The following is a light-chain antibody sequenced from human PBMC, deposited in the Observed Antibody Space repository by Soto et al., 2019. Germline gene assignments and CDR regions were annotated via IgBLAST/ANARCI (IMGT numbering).Light chain of an antibody. Sequence: EIMLAQSPGTLSLSPGERATLSCRASQSLSSTNLAWYQQKPGQAPRLLIYGASTRATGVPARFSGSGSGTDFTLTISSLEPEDFAVYYCHQRSNWPPDTFGQGTRLEIK. CDR3: HQRSNWPPDT. CDR1: QSLSSTN. J-gene: IGKJ5*01. CDR2: GAS. V-gene: IGKV3D-20*02.